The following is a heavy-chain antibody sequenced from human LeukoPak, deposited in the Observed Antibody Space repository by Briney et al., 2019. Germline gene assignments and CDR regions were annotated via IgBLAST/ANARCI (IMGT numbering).Heavy chain of an antibody. CDR2: VYPGDSDT. CDR3: ARIYDSSGYYSSYGMDV. D-gene: IGHD3-22*01. Sequence: GDSLKIFCKGSGYSFPGYWIGWVRQMPGKGLEWMGIVYPGDSDTRYSPSFQGQVTISADKSISTAYLQWSSLKASDTAMYYCARIYDSSGYYSSYGMDVWGQGTTVTVSS. CDR1: GYSFPGYW. J-gene: IGHJ6*02. V-gene: IGHV5-51*01.